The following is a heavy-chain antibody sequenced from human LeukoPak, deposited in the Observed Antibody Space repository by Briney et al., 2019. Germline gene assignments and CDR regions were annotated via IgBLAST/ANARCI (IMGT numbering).Heavy chain of an antibody. CDR3: ARAPSPHSTGWYEMFDS. CDR1: GYTFTGYY. Sequence: ASVKVSCKASGYTFTGYYMHRVRQAPGQGLEWMGWINPNSGGTNYAQKFQGRVTMTRDTSISTAYLEVTRLRSDDTAVYFCARAPSPHSTGWYEMFDSWGQGTLVTVSS. J-gene: IGHJ4*02. D-gene: IGHD6-19*01. V-gene: IGHV1-2*02. CDR2: INPNSGGT.